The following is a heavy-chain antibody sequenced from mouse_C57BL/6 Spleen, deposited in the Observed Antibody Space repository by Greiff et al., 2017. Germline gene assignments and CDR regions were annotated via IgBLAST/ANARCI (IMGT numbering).Heavy chain of an antibody. Sequence: VQLQQPGAELMRPGSSVKLSCKASGYTFTSYWMHWVKQRPIQGLEWIGNIDPSDSETHYNQKFKDKATLTVDKSSSTAYMQLSSLTSEDSAVYYCARDGYFDYWGQGTTLTVSS. CDR3: ARDGYFDY. D-gene: IGHD2-3*01. CDR1: GYTFTSYW. J-gene: IGHJ2*01. CDR2: IDPSDSET. V-gene: IGHV1-52*01.